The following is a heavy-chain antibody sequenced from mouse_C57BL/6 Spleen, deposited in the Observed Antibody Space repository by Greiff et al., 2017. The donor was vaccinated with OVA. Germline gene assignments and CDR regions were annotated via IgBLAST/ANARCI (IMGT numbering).Heavy chain of an antibody. J-gene: IGHJ1*03. D-gene: IGHD2-4*01. Sequence: QVQLQQSGPELVKPGASVKISCKASGYAFSSSWMNWVKQRPGKGLEWIGRIYPGDGDTNYNGKFKAKATLTVDKSSSTAYMQLKSLTSEDSAVYYCARYYYDYDGSYWYFDVWGTGTTVTVSS. CDR1: GYAFSSSW. CDR3: ARYYYDYDGSYWYFDV. V-gene: IGHV1-82*01. CDR2: IYPGDGDT.